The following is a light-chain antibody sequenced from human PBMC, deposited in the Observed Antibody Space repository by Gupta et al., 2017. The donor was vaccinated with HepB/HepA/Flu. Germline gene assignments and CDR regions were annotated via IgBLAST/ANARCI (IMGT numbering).Light chain of an antibody. V-gene: IGLV1-44*01. CDR1: STNFGSNN. CDR3: SAWDTSLNSVV. J-gene: IGLJ2*01. Sequence: LTPATSIPGNTGQRVAIACSGSSTNFGSNNVNWYQQQPGKAPPLLIYDNDERPSGVPDRSSGSKSCTTASLPISGLQSEDDADYYCSAWDTSLNSVVFGGGTKLTVL. CDR2: DND.